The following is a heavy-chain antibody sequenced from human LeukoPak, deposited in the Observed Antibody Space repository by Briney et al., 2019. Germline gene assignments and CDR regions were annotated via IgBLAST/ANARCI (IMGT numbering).Heavy chain of an antibody. D-gene: IGHD3-9*01. CDR1: GGSFSGYY. CDR2: INHSGST. Sequence: SETLSLTCAVYGGSFSGYYWSWIRQPPGKGLEWIGEINHSGSTNYNPSLKSRVTISVDTSKNQFSLKLSSVTAADTAVYYCARVYYDILTSYFWGAFDIWGQGTMVTVSS. J-gene: IGHJ3*02. V-gene: IGHV4-34*01. CDR3: ARVYYDILTSYFWGAFDI.